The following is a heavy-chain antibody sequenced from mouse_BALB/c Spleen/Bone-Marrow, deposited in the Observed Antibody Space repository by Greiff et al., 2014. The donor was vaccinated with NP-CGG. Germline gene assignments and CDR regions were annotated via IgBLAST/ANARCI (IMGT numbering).Heavy chain of an antibody. Sequence: VQLVESGAELVKPGASVKLSCKASGYTFTSYWMHWVKQRPGQGLEWIGEIDPSDSYTNYNQKFKGKATLTVDKSSSTAYMQLSSLTSEDSTVYYCARREYYGSSYLYFDYWGQGTTLTVSS. CDR3: ARREYYGSSYLYFDY. CDR2: IDPSDSYT. J-gene: IGHJ2*01. V-gene: IGHV1-69*02. D-gene: IGHD1-1*01. CDR1: GYTFTSYW.